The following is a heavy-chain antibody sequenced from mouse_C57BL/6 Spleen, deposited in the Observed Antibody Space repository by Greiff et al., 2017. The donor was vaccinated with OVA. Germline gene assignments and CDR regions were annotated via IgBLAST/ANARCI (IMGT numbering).Heavy chain of an antibody. Sequence: EVKLLESGPGLVKPSQSLSLTCSVTGYSITSGYYWNWIRQFPGNKLEWMGYISYDGSNNYNPSLKNRISITRDTSKNQFFLKLNSVTTEDTATYYCARRGVVRYGDVWGTGTTVTVSS. V-gene: IGHV3-6*01. CDR3: ARRGVVRYGDV. J-gene: IGHJ1*03. CDR2: ISYDGSN. CDR1: GYSITSGYY. D-gene: IGHD1-1*01.